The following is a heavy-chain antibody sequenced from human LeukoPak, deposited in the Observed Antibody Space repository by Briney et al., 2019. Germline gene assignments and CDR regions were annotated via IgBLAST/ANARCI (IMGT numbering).Heavy chain of an antibody. D-gene: IGHD4-17*01. CDR3: ARRRSVLED. Sequence: SETLSLTCTVSGGSISNNYWSWIRQSPEKGLEWIGYIYYNGITNYNPSLKSRVTISLDTSRNQFSLKLRSVTAADTAVYYCARRRSVLEDWGQGILVTVSS. V-gene: IGHV4-59*01. CDR1: GGSISNNY. CDR2: IYYNGIT. J-gene: IGHJ4*02.